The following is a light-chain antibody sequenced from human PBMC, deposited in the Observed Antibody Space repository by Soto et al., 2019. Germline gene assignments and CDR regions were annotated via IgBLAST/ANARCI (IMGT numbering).Light chain of an antibody. CDR1: QSLSSNY. Sequence: EIVLTQSPGTLSLSPGERATLSCRASQSLSSNYLAWYQHKPGKAPKLLIFDASTLQTGVPSRFSGSGFGTEFTLTISKLQPDDFATYYCQQHNDYSPVTFGQGTKLEIK. V-gene: IGKV3D-7*01. CDR2: DAS. J-gene: IGKJ2*01. CDR3: QQHNDYSPVT.